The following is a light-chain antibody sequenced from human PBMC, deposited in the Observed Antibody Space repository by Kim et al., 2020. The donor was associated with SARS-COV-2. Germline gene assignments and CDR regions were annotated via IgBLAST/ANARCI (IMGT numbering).Light chain of an antibody. Sequence: PTSISGKTSQSLVNRNGNTYLTWYQQRPGQPPRRLIYKVSDRDSGVPDRFSGSGSGTDFTLKISGVEAEDVGIYYCMQGTHWPRYTFGQGTKLEI. CDR1: QSLVNRNGNTY. CDR3: MQGTHWPRYT. V-gene: IGKV2-30*01. J-gene: IGKJ2*01. CDR2: KVS.